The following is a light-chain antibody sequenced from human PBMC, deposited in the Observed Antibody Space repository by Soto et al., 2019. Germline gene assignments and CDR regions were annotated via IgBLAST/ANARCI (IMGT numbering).Light chain of an antibody. V-gene: IGKV1-27*01. CDR3: QNYSGAPWT. Sequence: DIQMTQSPSSLSASVGDRVTITCRASQGISTYLVWYQQKPGTVPKLLIFAASTLQSGVPSRFSGSGSGTDFSLRISSMQPEDVATYYCQNYSGAPWTFGQGTKVEIK. CDR1: QGISTY. CDR2: AAS. J-gene: IGKJ1*01.